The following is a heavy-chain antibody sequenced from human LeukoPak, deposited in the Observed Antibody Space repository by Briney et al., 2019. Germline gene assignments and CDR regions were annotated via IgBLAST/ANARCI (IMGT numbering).Heavy chain of an antibody. CDR2: MNPNSGNT. J-gene: IGHJ6*03. CDR1: GYTFTSYD. CDR3: ARGLGSTQWLVRYYYYYYMDV. D-gene: IGHD6-19*01. Sequence: ASVKVSCKASGYTFTSYDINWVRQATGQGLEWMGWMNPNSGNTGYAQKFQGRVTMTRNTSISTAYMELSSLRSEDTAVYYCARGLGSTQWLVRYYYYYYMDVWGKGTTVTVSS. V-gene: IGHV1-8*01.